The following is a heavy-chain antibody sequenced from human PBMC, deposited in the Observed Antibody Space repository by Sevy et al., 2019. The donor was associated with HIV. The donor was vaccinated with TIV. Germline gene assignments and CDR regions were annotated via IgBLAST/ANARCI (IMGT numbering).Heavy chain of an antibody. Sequence: SETLSLTCTVSGGSISSYYWSWIRQPPGKGLEWIGYMYYTGTTNYNPSLQSRVTISVDRSKSQLSLKLSSVTAADTAVYYCARGGGGVDDGMDVWGQGTTVTVSS. CDR3: ARGGGGVDDGMDV. CDR2: MYYTGTT. J-gene: IGHJ6*02. V-gene: IGHV4-59*01. D-gene: IGHD3-16*01. CDR1: GGSISSYY.